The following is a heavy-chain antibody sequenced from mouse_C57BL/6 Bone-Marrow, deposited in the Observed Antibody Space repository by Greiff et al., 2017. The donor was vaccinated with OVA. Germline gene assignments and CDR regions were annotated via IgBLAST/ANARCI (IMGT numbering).Heavy chain of an antibody. J-gene: IGHJ2*01. CDR2: IDPANGNT. CDR1: GFNIKNTY. Sequence: VQLLQSVAGLVRPAASVKFSCTASGFNIKNTYMHWVKQTPEQGLEWIGRIDPANGNTKYAPNFQGKATITADTSSNTAYLQLSSLTSEDTAIYYCARGGVTTVVGNYVDYWGQGTTLTVSS. V-gene: IGHV14-3*01. CDR3: ARGGVTTVVGNYVDY. D-gene: IGHD1-1*01.